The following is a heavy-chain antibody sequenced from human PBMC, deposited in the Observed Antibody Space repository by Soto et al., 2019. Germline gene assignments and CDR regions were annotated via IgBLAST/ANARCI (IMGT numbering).Heavy chain of an antibody. CDR1: GFTFDDYG. V-gene: IGHV3-20*04. Sequence: LRLSCAASGFTFDDYGMSWVRQAPGKGLEWVSGINWNGGSTGYADSVKGRFTISRDNAKNSLYLQMNSLRAEDTALYYCARVEYCGGDCYHETFDYWGQGTLVTAPQ. D-gene: IGHD2-21*02. J-gene: IGHJ4*02. CDR3: ARVEYCGGDCYHETFDY. CDR2: INWNGGST.